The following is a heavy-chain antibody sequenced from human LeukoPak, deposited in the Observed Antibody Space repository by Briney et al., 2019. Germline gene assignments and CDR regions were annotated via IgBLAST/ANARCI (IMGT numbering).Heavy chain of an antibody. CDR3: ARGTTIFGVAPPGV. Sequence: SETLSLTCTVSGGSISSCYWSWIRQPAGKGLEWIGRIYTSGSTNYNPSLKSRVTISVDTSKNQFSLKLSSVTAADTAVYYCARGTTIFGVAPPGVWGKGTTVTVSS. D-gene: IGHD3-3*01. CDR2: IYTSGST. V-gene: IGHV4-4*07. CDR1: GGSISSCY. J-gene: IGHJ6*04.